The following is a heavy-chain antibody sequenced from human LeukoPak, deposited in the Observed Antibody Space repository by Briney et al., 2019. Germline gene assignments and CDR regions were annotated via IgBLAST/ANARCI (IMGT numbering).Heavy chain of an antibody. CDR1: GGSISSYY. V-gene: IGHV4-59*01. CDR2: IYYSGST. Sequence: SETLSLTCTVSGGSISSYYWSWIRQPPGKGLEWLGYIYYSGSTNYNPSLKSRVTISVDTSKNQFSLKLSSVTAADTAVYYCARALPGGGYYYYYYYGMDVWGQGTTVTVSS. CDR3: ARALPGGGYYYYYYYGMDV. D-gene: IGHD3-22*01. J-gene: IGHJ6*02.